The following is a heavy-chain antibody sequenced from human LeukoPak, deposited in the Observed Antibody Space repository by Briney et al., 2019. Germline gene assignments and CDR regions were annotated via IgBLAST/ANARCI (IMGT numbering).Heavy chain of an antibody. CDR3: AKDGSSWYYFDY. CDR1: GFTFSSYG. D-gene: IGHD6-13*01. CDR2: ISYGGSNN. Sequence: GGSLRLSCAASGFTFSSYGMRWVRQAPGKGLELVEVISYGGSNNYYADSVKGRFTISRDNSKNPLYLQMNSLRAEDTAVYYCAKDGSSWYYFDYWGQGTLVTVSS. J-gene: IGHJ4*02. V-gene: IGHV3-30*18.